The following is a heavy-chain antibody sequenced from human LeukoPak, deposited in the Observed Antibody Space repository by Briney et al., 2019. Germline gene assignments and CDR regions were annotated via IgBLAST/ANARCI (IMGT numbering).Heavy chain of an antibody. CDR1: GGTFSSYA. D-gene: IGHD3-22*01. J-gene: IGHJ4*02. V-gene: IGHV1-69*13. Sequence: SVKVSCKASGGTFSSYAISWVRQAPGQGLEWMGGIIPIFGTANYAQKFQGRVTITADESTSTAYMELSSLRSEDTAVYYCARGGYDLRQPQTYYYDSSGYYYDYWGQGTLVTVSS. CDR2: IIPIFGTA. CDR3: ARGGYDLRQPQTYYYDSSGYYYDY.